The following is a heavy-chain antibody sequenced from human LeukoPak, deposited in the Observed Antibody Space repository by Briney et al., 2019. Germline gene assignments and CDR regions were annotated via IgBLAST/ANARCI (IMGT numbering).Heavy chain of an antibody. D-gene: IGHD6-19*01. J-gene: IGHJ5*02. V-gene: IGHV4-4*07. CDR1: GGSISSSY. Sequence: SETLSLTCTVSGGSISSSYWSWIRQPAGKGLEWIGRIYTSGNTNSNPSLKSRVTMSVNTSKKQLSLKLTSVTAADTAVYYCAIDGSGSGWYWFDPWGQGTLVTVSS. CDR2: IYTSGNT. CDR3: AIDGSGSGWYWFDP.